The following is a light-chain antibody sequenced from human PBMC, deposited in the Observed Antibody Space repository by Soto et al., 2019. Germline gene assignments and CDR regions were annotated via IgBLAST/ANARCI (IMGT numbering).Light chain of an antibody. CDR3: QQYNNWPLL. CDR2: GAS. J-gene: IGKJ1*01. Sequence: EIVMTQSPATPSVSPGERATLSCRASQSVSSNLAWYQQKPGQAPRLLIYGASTRATGIPARFSGSGSGTEFTLTISSLQSEDFAVYYCQQYNNWPLLFGQGTKVDIK. CDR1: QSVSSN. V-gene: IGKV3-15*01.